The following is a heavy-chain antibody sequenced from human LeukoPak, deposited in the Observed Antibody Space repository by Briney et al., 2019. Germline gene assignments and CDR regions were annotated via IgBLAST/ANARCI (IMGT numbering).Heavy chain of an antibody. CDR1: GGTFSSYA. D-gene: IGHD4-17*01. J-gene: IGHJ6*03. CDR2: IIPIFGTA. Sequence: ASVKVSCKAPGGTFSSYAISWVRQAPGQGLEWMGGIIPIFGTANYAQKFQGRVTITTDESTSTAYMELSSLRSEDTAVYYCARDRSPSTVTTYYYYYYYMDVWGKGTTVTVSS. V-gene: IGHV1-69*05. CDR3: ARDRSPSTVTTYYYYYYYMDV.